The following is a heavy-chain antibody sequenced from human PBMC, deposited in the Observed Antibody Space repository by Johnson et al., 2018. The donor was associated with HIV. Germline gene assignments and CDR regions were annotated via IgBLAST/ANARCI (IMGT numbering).Heavy chain of an antibody. J-gene: IGHJ3*01. CDR3: ARTQGGYAHVDV. Sequence: VQLVESGGGVVQPGGSLRLSCAASGLTFSNYGSHWVRQAPGKGLEWVSAISGSGGSTYYADSVKGRFTISRDNSTNTLYLQMNSLRAEDTAVYYCARTQGGYAHVDVWGQGTMVTVSS. CDR2: ISGSGGST. D-gene: IGHD3-16*01. V-gene: IGHV3-23*04. CDR1: GLTFSNYG.